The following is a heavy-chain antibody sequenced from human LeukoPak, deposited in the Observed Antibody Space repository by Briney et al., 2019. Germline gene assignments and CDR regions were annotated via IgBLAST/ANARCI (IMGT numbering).Heavy chain of an antibody. CDR3: ARGRKDGYNYPYYFDY. D-gene: IGHD5-24*01. CDR2: IIPIFGTA. CDR1: GYTFNSYG. Sequence: ASVKVSCKSSGYTFNSYGITWVRQAPGQGLEWMGGIIPIFGTANYAQKFQGRVTITADESTSTAYMELSSLRSEDTAVYYCARGRKDGYNYPYYFDYWGQGTLVTVSS. V-gene: IGHV1-69*13. J-gene: IGHJ4*02.